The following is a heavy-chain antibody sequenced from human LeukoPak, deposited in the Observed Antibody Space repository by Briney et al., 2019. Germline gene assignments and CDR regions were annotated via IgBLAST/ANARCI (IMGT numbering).Heavy chain of an antibody. D-gene: IGHD3-3*01. CDR1: GFTFSSYA. J-gene: IGHJ4*02. CDR2: ISGSGGST. V-gene: IGHV3-23*01. CDR3: ARVGVAGFDY. Sequence: PGGSLRLSCAASGFTFSSYAMSWVRQAPGKGLEWVSAISGSGGSTYYADSVKGRFTISRDNAKNPLYLQMNSLRAEDTAVYYCARVGVAGFDYWGQGTLVTVSS.